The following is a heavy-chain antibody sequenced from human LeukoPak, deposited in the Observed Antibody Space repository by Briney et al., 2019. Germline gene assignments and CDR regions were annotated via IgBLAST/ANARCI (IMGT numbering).Heavy chain of an antibody. V-gene: IGHV1-8*01. CDR2: MNPNSGNT. Sequence: ASVKVSCKASGYTFISYDINWVRQATGQGLEWMGWMNPNSGNTGYAQKFQGRVTMTRNTSISTAYMELSSLRSEDTAVYYCARGRVGVEMATIAYYYYGMDVWGQGTTVTVSS. J-gene: IGHJ6*02. D-gene: IGHD5-12*01. CDR3: ARGRVGVEMATIAYYYYGMDV. CDR1: GYTFISYD.